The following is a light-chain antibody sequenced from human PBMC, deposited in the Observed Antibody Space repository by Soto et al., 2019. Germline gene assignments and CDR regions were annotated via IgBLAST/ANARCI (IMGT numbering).Light chain of an antibody. Sequence: QLVLTQSPSASASLGASVKLTCTLSSGLSNYAIAWHQQQPEKGPRYLMKLNSDGSHNKGDGIPDRFSGSSSGTERHLTISSLQSEDEADYYCQTWGTAIHDVVFGGGTKLTVL. CDR3: QTWGTAIHDVV. J-gene: IGLJ2*01. V-gene: IGLV4-69*01. CDR2: LNSDGSH. CDR1: SGLSNYA.